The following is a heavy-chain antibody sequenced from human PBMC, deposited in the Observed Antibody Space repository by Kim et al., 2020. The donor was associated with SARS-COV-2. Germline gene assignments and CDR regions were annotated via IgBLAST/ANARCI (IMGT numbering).Heavy chain of an antibody. CDR1: GGSFSGYS. J-gene: IGHJ6*02. V-gene: IGHV4-34*01. CDR2: INHSGST. CDR3: ARRAYGVAARPVIGV. D-gene: IGHD6-6*01. Sequence: SETLSLTCAVYGGSFSGYSWSWIRQPPGKGLEWIGEINHSGSTNYNPSLKSRVTMSVDTSKNQFSLKLSSVTAADTAVYYCARRAYGVAARPVIGVGGQG.